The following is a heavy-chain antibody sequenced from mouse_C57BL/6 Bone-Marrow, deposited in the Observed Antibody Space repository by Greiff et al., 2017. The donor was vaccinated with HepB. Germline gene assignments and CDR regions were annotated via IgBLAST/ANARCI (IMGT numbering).Heavy chain of an antibody. CDR3: ERKDPPYNAMDY. CDR2: ISDGGSYT. J-gene: IGHJ4*01. V-gene: IGHV5-4*03. Sequence: DVMLVESGGGLVKPGASLKLSCAASGFTFSSYAMSWVRQTPEKRLEWVATISDGGSYTYYPDNVKGRFTISRDNAKNNLYLQMSHLRSEDTAMYYCERKDPPYNAMDYWGQGNSVTVSA. CDR1: GFTFSSYA.